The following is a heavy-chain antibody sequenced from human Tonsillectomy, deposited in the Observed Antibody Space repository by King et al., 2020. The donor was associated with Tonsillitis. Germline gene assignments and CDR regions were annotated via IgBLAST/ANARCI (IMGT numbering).Heavy chain of an antibody. J-gene: IGHJ6*02. CDR1: GFTFSSYA. CDR2: ISYDGSNK. Sequence: VQLVESGGGVVQPGRSLRLSCAASGFTFSSYAMHWVRQAPGKGLEWVAVISYDGSNKYYADSVKGRFTISRDNSKNTLYLQMNSLRAEDTAVYYCARDRYPRDYYYGMDVWGQGTPVTVSS. V-gene: IGHV3-30*04. D-gene: IGHD1-1*01. CDR3: ARDRYPRDYYYGMDV.